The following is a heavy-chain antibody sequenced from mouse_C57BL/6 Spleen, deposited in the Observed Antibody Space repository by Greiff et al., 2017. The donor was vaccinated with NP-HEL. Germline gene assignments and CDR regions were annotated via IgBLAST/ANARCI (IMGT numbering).Heavy chain of an antibody. CDR1: GYTFTDYE. CDR2: IDPETGGT. Sequence: QVQLQQSGAELVRPGASVTLSCKASGYTFTDYEMHWVKQTPVHGLEWIGAIDPETGGTAYNQKFKGKAILTADKSSSTAYMELRSVTYEDSAVYYWTRGGSRGSSSSFYAMDYWGQGTSVTVSS. CDR3: TRGGSRGSSSSFYAMDY. J-gene: IGHJ4*01. D-gene: IGHD1-1*01. V-gene: IGHV1-15*01.